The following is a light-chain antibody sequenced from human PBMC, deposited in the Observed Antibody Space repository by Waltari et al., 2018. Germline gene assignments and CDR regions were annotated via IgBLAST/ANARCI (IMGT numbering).Light chain of an antibody. Sequence: EIVLTQSPGTLSLSPGERATLPCSASQSVSSSYLAWYQQKPGQAPRLLLYGASNRATGIPDRFSGSASGTDFTLTISSLESEDFAVYHCQQYGSLPYTFGQGTKLEIK. CDR3: QQYGSLPYT. J-gene: IGKJ2*01. CDR1: QSVSSSY. CDR2: GAS. V-gene: IGKV3-20*01.